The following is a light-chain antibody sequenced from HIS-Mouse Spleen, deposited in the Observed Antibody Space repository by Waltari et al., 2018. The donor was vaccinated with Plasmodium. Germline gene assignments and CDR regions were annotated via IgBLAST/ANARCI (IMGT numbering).Light chain of an antibody. CDR1: ALPKKY. CDR2: EDS. CDR3: DSTDSSGNHRV. V-gene: IGLV3-10*01. J-gene: IGLJ3*02. Sequence: SYELTQPPSVSVSPGQTARITCSGDALPKKYAYWYQQKSGQAPVLVIYEDSKRPSGIPERFSGSSSGTMATLTISGAQVEYEADYYCDSTDSSGNHRVFGGGTKLTVL.